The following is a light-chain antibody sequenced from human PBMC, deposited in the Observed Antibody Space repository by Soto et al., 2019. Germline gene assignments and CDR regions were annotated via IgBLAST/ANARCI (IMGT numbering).Light chain of an antibody. CDR2: KAS. CDR1: QNVFTW. J-gene: IGKJ1*01. Sequence: DIQMTQSPSTLSASVGDRVTITCRASQNVFTWLAWYQHRPGKAPKLLIYKASNLQGEVSSRFSGSGSGTEFTLTISGLQPDDFATYYCQQYYTYPWTFGHGTKVDI. V-gene: IGKV1-5*03. CDR3: QQYYTYPWT.